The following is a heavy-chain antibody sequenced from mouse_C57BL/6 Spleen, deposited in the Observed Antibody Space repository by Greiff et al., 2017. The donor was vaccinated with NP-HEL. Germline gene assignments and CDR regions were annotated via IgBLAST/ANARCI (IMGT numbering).Heavy chain of an antibody. J-gene: IGHJ2*01. CDR3: ARDDFGEYFDY. CDR1: GFTFSSYA. Sequence: EVHLVESGGGLVKPGGSLKLSCAASGFTFSSYAMSWVRQTPEKRLEWVATISDGGSYTYYPDNVKGRFTISRDNAKNNLYLQMSHLKSEDTAMYYCARDDFGEYFDYWGQGTTLTVSS. D-gene: IGHD2-13*01. V-gene: IGHV5-4*01. CDR2: ISDGGSYT.